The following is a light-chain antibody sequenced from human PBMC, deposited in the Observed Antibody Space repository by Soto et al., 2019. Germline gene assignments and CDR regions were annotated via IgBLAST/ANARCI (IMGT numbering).Light chain of an antibody. V-gene: IGKV3-15*01. Sequence: EIVMTQSPATLSESLGERATLSCWASQSLDNNLAWYQQKPGQAPRRLIYGVSPRAPGIPARFSANASGTEFTLTISSLQSEDFALYFCQQYNHWPFTFGPGTKVDVK. CDR2: GVS. J-gene: IGKJ3*01. CDR1: QSLDNN. CDR3: QQYNHWPFT.